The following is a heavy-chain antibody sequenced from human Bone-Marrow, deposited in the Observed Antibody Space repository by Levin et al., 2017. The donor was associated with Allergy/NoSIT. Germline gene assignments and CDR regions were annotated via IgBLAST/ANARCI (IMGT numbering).Heavy chain of an antibody. CDR3: ARDRNQYIYASCDAFDL. CDR2: IGHGGNT. CDR1: GGSLSGYY. D-gene: IGHD5-18*01. Sequence: TSETLSLTCALNGGSLSGYYWAWIRQSPGKGLEWIGDIGHGGNTNYNPSLKSRVSMSMDTSKKEFSLTLTSVTAADTAVYYCARDRNQYIYASCDAFDLWGQGTLVIVSS. V-gene: IGHV4-34*01. J-gene: IGHJ3*01.